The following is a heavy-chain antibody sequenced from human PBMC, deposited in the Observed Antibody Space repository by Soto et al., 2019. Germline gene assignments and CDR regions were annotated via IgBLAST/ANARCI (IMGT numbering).Heavy chain of an antibody. D-gene: IGHD1-26*01. CDR2: IYHSGIT. Sequence: SETLSRTCAVSGGSISSGVYSWIWIRQPPGKVLDWIGYIYHSGITYYNPSLKSRVTISVDRSKNQFSLKLSSVTAADTAVYYCPRVGATDAFDIWGQGTMVTFSS. V-gene: IGHV4-30-2*01. CDR3: PRVGATDAFDI. CDR1: GGSISSGVYS. J-gene: IGHJ3*02.